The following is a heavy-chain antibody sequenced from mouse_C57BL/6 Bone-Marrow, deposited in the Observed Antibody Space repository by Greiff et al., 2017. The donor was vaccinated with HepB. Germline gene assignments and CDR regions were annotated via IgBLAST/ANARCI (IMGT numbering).Heavy chain of an antibody. J-gene: IGHJ4*01. CDR2: INPGSGGT. CDR1: GYAFTNYL. V-gene: IGHV1-54*01. Sequence: QVQLQQSGAELVRPGTSVKVSCKASGYAFTNYLIEWVKQRPGQGLEWIGVINPGSGGTNYNEKFKGKATLTADKSSSTACMQLSSLTSEDSAVYFCARSGLHYAMDYWGQGTSVTVSS. CDR3: ARSGLHYAMDY.